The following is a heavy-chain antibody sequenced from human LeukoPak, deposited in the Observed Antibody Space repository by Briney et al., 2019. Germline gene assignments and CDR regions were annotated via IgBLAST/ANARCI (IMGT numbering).Heavy chain of an antibody. CDR3: ARDTSYGMDV. CDR2: INGDGSST. D-gene: IGHD3-16*01. CDR1: GFAFRTYW. Sequence: SGGSLRLSCAASGFAFRTYWMHWVRQAPGKGLVWVSRINGDGSSTNYADSVRGRFTISRDNAKNTLFLQMNSLRVEDTAEYYCARDTSYGMDVRGQGTTVTVSS. J-gene: IGHJ6*02. V-gene: IGHV3-74*01.